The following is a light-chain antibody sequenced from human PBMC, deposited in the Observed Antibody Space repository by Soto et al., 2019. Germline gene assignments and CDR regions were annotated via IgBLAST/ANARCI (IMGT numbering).Light chain of an antibody. CDR2: AAS. Sequence: IQLTQYPSSLSASVGDRVTITCRASQTISNYLNWYQQKPGKAPKLLIYAASSLHNGVPSRFSGSGSGTDFTLTITTLQAEDFATYYCQQAYSTPWTFGPGTTVEV. CDR3: QQAYSTPWT. V-gene: IGKV1-39*01. J-gene: IGKJ1*01. CDR1: QTISNY.